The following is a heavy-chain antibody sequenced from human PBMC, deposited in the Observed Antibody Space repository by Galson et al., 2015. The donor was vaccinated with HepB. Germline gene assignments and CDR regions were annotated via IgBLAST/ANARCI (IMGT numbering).Heavy chain of an antibody. D-gene: IGHD6-13*01. Sequence: QSGAEVTKPGESLKISCKGSGSSFASYWIGWVRQMPGKGLEWMGIIYPGDSEIRDNPSFQGQVTISADKSISTAYLQWSSLKASDTAIYYCARPAAAGYWYFDLWGRGTLVTVSS. CDR3: ARPAAAGYWYFDL. V-gene: IGHV5-51*01. CDR1: GSSFASYW. CDR2: IYPGDSEI. J-gene: IGHJ2*01.